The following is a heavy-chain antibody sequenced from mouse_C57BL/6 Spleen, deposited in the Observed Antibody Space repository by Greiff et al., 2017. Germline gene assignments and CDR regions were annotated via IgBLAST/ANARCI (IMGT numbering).Heavy chain of an antibody. D-gene: IGHD1-1*01. J-gene: IGHJ2*01. Sequence: EVQLQQSGPELVKPGASVKIPCKASGYTFTDYNMDWVQQSHGKSLEWIGDINPNNGGTIYNQKFKGKATLTVDKSSSTAYMERRSLTSEDTAVYYCARSGYYYGSSYFDYWGQGTTLTVSS. V-gene: IGHV1-18*01. CDR2: INPNNGGT. CDR1: GYTFTDYN. CDR3: ARSGYYYGSSYFDY.